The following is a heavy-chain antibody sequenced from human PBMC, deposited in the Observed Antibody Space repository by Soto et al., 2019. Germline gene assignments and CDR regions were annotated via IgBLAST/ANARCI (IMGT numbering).Heavy chain of an antibody. Sequence: QLQLQESGPGLVKPSETLSLTSTVSGGSISSSSYYWGWIRQPPGKGLEWIGSIYYSGSTYYNPSLKSRVTISVDTSKNQFSLKLSSVTAADTAVYYCARTWDCGGDCYSFDYWGQGTLVTVSS. CDR2: IYYSGST. J-gene: IGHJ4*02. V-gene: IGHV4-39*01. CDR3: ARTWDCGGDCYSFDY. D-gene: IGHD2-21*01. CDR1: GGSISSSSYY.